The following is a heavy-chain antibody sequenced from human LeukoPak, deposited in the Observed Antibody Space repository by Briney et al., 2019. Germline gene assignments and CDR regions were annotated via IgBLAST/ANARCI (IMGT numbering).Heavy chain of an antibody. J-gene: IGHJ6*03. CDR1: GYTFTGYY. V-gene: IGHV1-2*06. CDR3: AKEGADHYYFMDV. Sequence: ASVKVSCKASGYTFTGYYVHWVRQAPGQGLEWMGRINPDSGDTNFAQEFQGRVTMTRDTSISTAYMELSRLRSDDTAVYYCAKEGADHYYFMDVWGKGTTVIVSS. CDR2: INPDSGDT.